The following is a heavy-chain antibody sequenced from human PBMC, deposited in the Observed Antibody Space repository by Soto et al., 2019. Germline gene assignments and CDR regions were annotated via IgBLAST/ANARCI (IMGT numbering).Heavy chain of an antibody. CDR3: ARDLPVVVTAYDAFDI. CDR2: IYNGGST. J-gene: IGHJ3*02. D-gene: IGHD2-21*02. Sequence: GGSLRLSCAASGFTVSSNYMSWVRQAPGKGLEWVVVIYNGGSTYYADSVKGRFTISRDNSKNTLYLQMNSLRAEDTAVYYCARDLPVVVTAYDAFDIWGQGTMVTVSS. V-gene: IGHV3-53*01. CDR1: GFTVSSNY.